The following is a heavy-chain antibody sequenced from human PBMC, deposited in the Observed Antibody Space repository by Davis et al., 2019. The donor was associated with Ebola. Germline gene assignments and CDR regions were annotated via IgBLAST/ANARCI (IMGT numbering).Heavy chain of an antibody. CDR3: APIAAAGYYFDY. Sequence: PGGSLRLSCTVSGGSMNSYFWSWIRQPPGKGLEWIGYIYYSGSTNYNPSLKSRVTISVDTSKKQFSLKLSSVTAADTAVYYCAPIAAAGYYFDYWGQGTLVTVSS. CDR2: IYYSGST. D-gene: IGHD6-13*01. J-gene: IGHJ4*02. CDR1: GGSMNSYF. V-gene: IGHV4-59*08.